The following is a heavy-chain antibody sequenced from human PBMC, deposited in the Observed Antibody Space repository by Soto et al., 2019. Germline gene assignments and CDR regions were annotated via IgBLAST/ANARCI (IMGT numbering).Heavy chain of an antibody. Sequence: SETLSLTCTVSGGSISSYYWSWIRQPPGKGLEWIGYIYYSGSTNYNPSLKSRVTISVDTSKNQFSLKLSSVTAADTAVYYCARAYSSSCYYGMDVWGQGATVTVSS. CDR1: GGSISSYY. CDR2: IYYSGST. D-gene: IGHD6-13*01. V-gene: IGHV4-59*01. J-gene: IGHJ6*02. CDR3: ARAYSSSCYYGMDV.